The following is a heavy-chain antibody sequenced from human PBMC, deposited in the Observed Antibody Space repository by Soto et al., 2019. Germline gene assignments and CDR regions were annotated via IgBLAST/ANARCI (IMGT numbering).Heavy chain of an antibody. CDR3: ARDVPPATSSLYPDAFDS. CDR2: INRDGSKK. V-gene: IGHV3-7*05. J-gene: IGHJ3*01. D-gene: IGHD6-13*01. Sequence: GGSLSLPCAASGFTLSAYWMTWVRQAPGKGLEWVANINRDGSKKSYLDSVRGRFTISRDNVGNSLYLQMDSLRADDTALYYCARDVPPATSSLYPDAFDSWGQGPMVT. CDR1: GFTLSAYW.